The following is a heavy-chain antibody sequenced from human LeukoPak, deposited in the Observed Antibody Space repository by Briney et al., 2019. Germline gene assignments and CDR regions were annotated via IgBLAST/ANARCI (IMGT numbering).Heavy chain of an antibody. CDR2: IYYSGST. CDR3: ARGIVGPSYYFDY. V-gene: IGHV4-59*01. CDR1: GGSISTYY. Sequence: SETPSLTCTVSGGSISTYYWSWIRQPPGKGLEWIGYIYYSGSTNYNPSLKSRVIISVDTSKNQFSLKLSSVTAADTAVYYCARGIVGPSYYFDYWGQGTLVTVSS. J-gene: IGHJ4*02. D-gene: IGHD1-26*01.